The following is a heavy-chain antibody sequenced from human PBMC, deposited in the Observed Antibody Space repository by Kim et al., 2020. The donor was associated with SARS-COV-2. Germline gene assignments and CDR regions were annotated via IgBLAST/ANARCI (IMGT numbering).Heavy chain of an antibody. Sequence: KGRFTISRDDSKSIAYLQMNSLKTEDTAVYYCARDRTYYHDSSGSNNWFDPWGQGTLVTVSS. CDR3: ARDRTYYHDSSGSNNWFDP. D-gene: IGHD3-22*01. J-gene: IGHJ5*02. V-gene: IGHV3-49*02.